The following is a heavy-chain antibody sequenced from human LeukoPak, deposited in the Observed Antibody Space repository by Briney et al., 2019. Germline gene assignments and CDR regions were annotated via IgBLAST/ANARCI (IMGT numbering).Heavy chain of an antibody. CDR1: GFTFYNYA. D-gene: IGHD3-10*01. CDR3: AKDYYGSGSYPPLFDY. J-gene: IGHJ4*02. CDR2: ISGSGDST. V-gene: IGHV3-23*01. Sequence: GGSLRLSCAASGFTFYNYAMGWVRQAPGKGLEWVSVISGSGDSTYYADSVKGRFTISRDNSKNTLYLQMNSLRAEDTAVYYCAKDYYGSGSYPPLFDYWGQGTLVTVSS.